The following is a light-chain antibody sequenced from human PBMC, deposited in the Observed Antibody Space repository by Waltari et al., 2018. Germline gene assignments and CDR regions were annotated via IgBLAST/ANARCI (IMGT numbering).Light chain of an antibody. Sequence: EVVLTQSPGTLSLSPGERATLPCRASQSVTSNYLAWFQQKPGQAPRLLIYAASSRATGIPDRFSGSGSGTDFTLTITRLEPEDFAVYYCQQYSRSPYTFGQGTKLEIK. V-gene: IGKV3-20*01. J-gene: IGKJ2*01. CDR3: QQYSRSPYT. CDR1: QSVTSNY. CDR2: AAS.